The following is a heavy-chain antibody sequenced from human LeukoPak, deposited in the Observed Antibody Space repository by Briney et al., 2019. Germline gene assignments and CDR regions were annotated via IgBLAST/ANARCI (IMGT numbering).Heavy chain of an antibody. D-gene: IGHD1-26*01. CDR3: TIGSY. CDR2: IHTNTGNP. CDR1: GYTFTTQA. V-gene: IGHV7-4-1*02. Sequence: ASVKVSCKASGYTFTTQAMNWVRQAPGQQGLEWVGWIHTNTGNPTYAQDFTGRFLFSLDTSVNTAYLHISGLKVEDTGLYYCTIGSYWGQGTLVTVSS. J-gene: IGHJ4*02.